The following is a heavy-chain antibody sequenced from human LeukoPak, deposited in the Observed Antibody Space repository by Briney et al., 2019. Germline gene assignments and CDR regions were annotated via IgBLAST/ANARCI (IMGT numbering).Heavy chain of an antibody. J-gene: IGHJ5*02. D-gene: IGHD3-10*01. CDR2: IYSGGTT. Sequence: PGGSLRLSCAASGFTVNSNYWSWVRQDPGKGLEWVSVIYSGGTTYYADSVKGRFTFSRDNSKNMLHLQMNSLRAEDTAVYYCARGFNRGFDPWGQGTLVIVSS. V-gene: IGHV3-53*01. CDR1: GFTVNSNY. CDR3: ARGFNRGFDP.